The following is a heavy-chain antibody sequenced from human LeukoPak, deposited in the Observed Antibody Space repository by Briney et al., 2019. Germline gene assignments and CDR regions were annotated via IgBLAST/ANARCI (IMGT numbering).Heavy chain of an antibody. Sequence: PGGSLRLSCAASGFTVSSNYMSWVRRAPGKGLEWVSATSSSDDGKYYADSVRGRFTISRDNSRNTMYLQMNSLRAEDAAVYYCAKAPVTSCRGAFCYPFDSWGQGILVTVSS. D-gene: IGHD2-15*01. J-gene: IGHJ4*02. CDR2: TSSSDDGK. CDR1: GFTVSSNY. V-gene: IGHV3-23*01. CDR3: AKAPVTSCRGAFCYPFDS.